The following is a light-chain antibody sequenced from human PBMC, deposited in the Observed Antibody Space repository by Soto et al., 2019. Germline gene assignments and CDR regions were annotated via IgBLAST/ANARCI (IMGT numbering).Light chain of an antibody. J-gene: IGKJ1*01. V-gene: IGKV3-20*01. Sequence: TQSPATLSVSPGERSTLSCRASQSVSSNLAWYQQKPGQAPRLLIYSASNRATGIPDRFSGSGSGTDFTLTISRLEPEDFAVYYCQQYGSSPGTFGQGTKVDIK. CDR2: SAS. CDR1: QSVSSN. CDR3: QQYGSSPGT.